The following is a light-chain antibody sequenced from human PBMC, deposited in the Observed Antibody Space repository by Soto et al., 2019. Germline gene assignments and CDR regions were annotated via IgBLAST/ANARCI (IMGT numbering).Light chain of an antibody. CDR1: QSVSSY. Sequence: EIVLTQSPATLSLSPGERATLSCRASQSVSSYLAWYQQKPGQAPRLLIYDASNRATGIPARFSGSGSGTDFTLPISSLEPEDFAVYYCQQRSNWPPFGGGTKVEIK. J-gene: IGKJ4*01. V-gene: IGKV3-11*01. CDR2: DAS. CDR3: QQRSNWPP.